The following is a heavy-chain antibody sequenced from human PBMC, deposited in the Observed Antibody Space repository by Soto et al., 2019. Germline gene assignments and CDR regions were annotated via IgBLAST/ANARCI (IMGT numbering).Heavy chain of an antibody. V-gene: IGHV4-30-2*01. D-gene: IGHD2-15*01. J-gene: IGHJ5*02. CDR2: IYHSGST. CDR1: GGSISSGGYS. Sequence: PSETLSLTCAVSGGSISSGGYSWSWIRQPPGKGLEWIGYIYHSGSTYYNPSLKSRVTISVDRSKNQFSLKLSSVTAADTAVYYCARGVVVVLGYWFDPCGQGTLVTVSS. CDR3: ARGVVVVLGYWFDP.